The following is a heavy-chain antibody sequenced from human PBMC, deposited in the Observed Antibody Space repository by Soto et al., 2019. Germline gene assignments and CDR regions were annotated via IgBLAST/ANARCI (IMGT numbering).Heavy chain of an antibody. CDR3: ARHSSSRWFPFDY. CDR1: RGSISSSSHY. D-gene: IGHD6-13*01. V-gene: IGHV4-39*01. Sequence: QLQLQESGPGLVKASGTLSLTCSVSRGSISSSSHYWGWIRQPPGKGLEWIGSIFYSGTTYYNPSLQRRVTISVDTSKNQFSLRLYSVTAADTAVYYCARHSSSRWFPFDYWGQGTLVTVSS. CDR2: IFYSGTT. J-gene: IGHJ4*02.